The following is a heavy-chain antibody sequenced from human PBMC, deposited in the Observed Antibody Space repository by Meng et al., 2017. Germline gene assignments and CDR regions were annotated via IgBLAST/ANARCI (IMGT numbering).Heavy chain of an antibody. V-gene: IGHV4-34*01. CDR2: SNHSGST. D-gene: IGHD6-6*01. J-gene: IGHJ4*02. CDR1: GGSLSGYY. CDR3: ARRGIAARPFYY. Sequence: HWGSGLLKPSEPLSLTCAVYGGSLSGYYWSWIRQTPGKGLEWIGESNHSGSTNYNPSLKSRVTISVDTSKNQFSLKLSSVTAADTAVYYCARRGIAARPFYYWGQGTLVTVSS.